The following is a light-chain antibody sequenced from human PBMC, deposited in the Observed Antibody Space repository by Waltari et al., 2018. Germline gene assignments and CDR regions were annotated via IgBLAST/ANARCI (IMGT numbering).Light chain of an antibody. Sequence: QSALTQPPSASGSPGQSVTISCTGTSSDVGGYNYVSWYQQYPGKAHKLMIFEVTKRPSGVPDRFSGSKSGNTASLTVSGLQAEDEADYYCSSYAGSNLWVFGGGTKLTVL. V-gene: IGLV2-8*01. CDR2: EVT. CDR3: SSYAGSNLWV. J-gene: IGLJ3*02. CDR1: SSDVGGYNY.